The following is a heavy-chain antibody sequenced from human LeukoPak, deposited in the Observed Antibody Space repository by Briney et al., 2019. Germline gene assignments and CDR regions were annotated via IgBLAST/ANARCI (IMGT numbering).Heavy chain of an antibody. CDR1: GYTFTGYY. J-gene: IGHJ4*02. CDR2: INPNSGGT. V-gene: IGHV1-2*02. Sequence: GASVKVSCKASGYTFTGYYMHWVRQAPGQGLEWMGWINPNSGGTNYAQKFQGRVTVTRDTSISTAYMEPSRLRSDDTAVYYCARVALRYSSGWYYFDYWGQGTLVTVSS. D-gene: IGHD6-19*01. CDR3: ARVALRYSSGWYYFDY.